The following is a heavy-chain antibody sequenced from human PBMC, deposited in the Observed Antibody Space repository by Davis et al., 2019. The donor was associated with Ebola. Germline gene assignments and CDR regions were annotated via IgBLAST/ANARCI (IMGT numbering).Heavy chain of an antibody. CDR1: GLTFESYW. J-gene: IGHJ6*02. CDR2: IKQDGSDK. D-gene: IGHD3-10*01. Sequence: GESLKISCAASGLTFESYWMTWVRQSPGKGLEWVANIKQDGSDKNYVDSVKGRFTISRDNAKNSLYLQMNSLRAEDTAVYYCARRRAGSDAMDVWGQGTTVTVSS. V-gene: IGHV3-7*03. CDR3: ARRRAGSDAMDV.